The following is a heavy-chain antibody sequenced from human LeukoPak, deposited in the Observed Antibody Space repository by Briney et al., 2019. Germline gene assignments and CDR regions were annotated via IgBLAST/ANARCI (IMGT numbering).Heavy chain of an antibody. Sequence: SQTLSLTCTVSGGSISSGGYYWSWIRQHPGKGLEWIGYIYYSGSTYYNPSLKSRVTISVDTSNNQFSLKLSSVTVADKAVYYCARAWGYCSSTSCRTIGYYMDVWGKGTTVTVSS. J-gene: IGHJ6*03. CDR3: ARAWGYCSSTSCRTIGYYMDV. CDR2: IYYSGST. CDR1: GGSISSGGYY. D-gene: IGHD2-2*01. V-gene: IGHV4-31*03.